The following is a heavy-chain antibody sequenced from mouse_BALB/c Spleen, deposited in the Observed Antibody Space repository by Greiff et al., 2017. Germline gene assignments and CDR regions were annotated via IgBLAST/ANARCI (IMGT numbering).Heavy chain of an antibody. D-gene: IGHD2-3*01. Sequence: QVQLKESGPGLVQPSQSLSITCTVSGFSLTSYGVHWVRQSPGKGLEWLGVIWSGGSTDYNAAFISRLSISKDNSKSQVFFKMNSLQADDTAIYYCARKGDGYSLYYFDYWGQGTTLTVSS. V-gene: IGHV2-4-1*01. CDR1: GFSLTSYG. CDR3: ARKGDGYSLYYFDY. CDR2: IWSGGST. J-gene: IGHJ2*01.